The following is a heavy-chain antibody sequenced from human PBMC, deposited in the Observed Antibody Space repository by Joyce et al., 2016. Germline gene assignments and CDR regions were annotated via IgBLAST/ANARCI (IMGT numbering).Heavy chain of an antibody. CDR3: ASVPSRSVAVRRFDY. D-gene: IGHD6-6*01. V-gene: IGHV1-2*06. Sequence: QVPLVQSGAEMKKPGASVKVSRQASGYTFTAYYIHWFRQAPGQGLEWMGRINPNSGGTNYPQKFQGRVTMTRDASLSTAYMELSRLTSDDTAVYYCASVPSRSVAVRRFDYWGQGTLVTVSS. CDR1: GYTFTAYY. J-gene: IGHJ4*02. CDR2: INPNSGGT.